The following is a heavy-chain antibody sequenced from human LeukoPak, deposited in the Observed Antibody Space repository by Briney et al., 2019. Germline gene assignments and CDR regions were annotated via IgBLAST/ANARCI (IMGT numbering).Heavy chain of an antibody. V-gene: IGHV5-51*01. J-gene: IGHJ4*02. D-gene: IGHD6-13*01. Sequence: GESLKISCQGSGYTFINHWIAWVRQMPGKGLEWMGIIYPGDSDTRYSPSFQGQVTISADKSISTAYLQWSSLQASDAAIYYCATQHRYSSWFFDSWGQGTLATVSS. CDR1: GYTFINHW. CDR2: IYPGDSDT. CDR3: ATQHRYSSWFFDS.